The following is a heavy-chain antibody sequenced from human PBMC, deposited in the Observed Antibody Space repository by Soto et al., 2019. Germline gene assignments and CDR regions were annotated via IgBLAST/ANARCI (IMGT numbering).Heavy chain of an antibody. J-gene: IGHJ6*02. V-gene: IGHV4-61*01. CDR1: GGSVSSGSYY. Sequence: PSETLSLTCTVSGGSVSSGSYYWSWIRQPPGKGLEWIGYIYYSGSTNYNPSLKSRVTISVDTSKNQFSLKLTSVTAADTAVYYCARAVYCTTANCWDDFHYYNIDVWGQGTAVTVSS. CDR2: IYYSGST. D-gene: IGHD2-2*01. CDR3: ARAVYCTTANCWDDFHYYNIDV.